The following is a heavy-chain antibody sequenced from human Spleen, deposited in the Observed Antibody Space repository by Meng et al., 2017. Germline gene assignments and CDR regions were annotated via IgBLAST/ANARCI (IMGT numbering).Heavy chain of an antibody. Sequence: SLKISCAASGFTFSGYAMHWVRQAPGKGLEWVAVISYDGSNKFYADSVKGRFTISRDNSKNTLYLQMNSLKTEDTAVYYCTTFAYWGQGTLVTVSS. J-gene: IGHJ4*02. CDR3: TTFAY. CDR1: GFTFSGYA. D-gene: IGHD1-14*01. V-gene: IGHV3-30*04. CDR2: ISYDGSNK.